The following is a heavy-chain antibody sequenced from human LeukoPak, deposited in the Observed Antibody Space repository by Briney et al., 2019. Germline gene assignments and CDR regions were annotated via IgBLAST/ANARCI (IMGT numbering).Heavy chain of an antibody. CDR2: INHSAST. J-gene: IGHJ4*02. D-gene: IGHD1-26*01. CDR3: ARVRIRILDY. Sequence: SETLSLTCAVSGGSISSSNSWSWVRQPPGKGLAWIGEINHSASTNYHPSLKSRVTMSVDKSKNQFSLKLTSVTAADTAVYYCARVRIRILDYWGQGALVTVSS. CDR1: GGSISSSNS. V-gene: IGHV4-4*02.